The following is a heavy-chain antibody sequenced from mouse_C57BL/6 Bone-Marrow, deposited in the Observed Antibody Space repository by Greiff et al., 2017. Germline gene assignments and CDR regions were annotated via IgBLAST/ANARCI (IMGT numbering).Heavy chain of an antibody. J-gene: IGHJ2*01. CDR1: GFTFSSYA. V-gene: IGHV5S21*01. D-gene: IGHD1-1*01. CDR2: ISSGGDYI. Sequence: EVKLMESGEGLVKPGGSLKLSCAASGFTFSSYAMSWVRQTPEKRLEWVAYISSGGDYIYYADTVKGRFTISRDNARNTLYLQMSSLKSEDTAMYYCTRRIYYYGSSYEDYWGQGTTLTVSS. CDR3: TRRIYYYGSSYEDY.